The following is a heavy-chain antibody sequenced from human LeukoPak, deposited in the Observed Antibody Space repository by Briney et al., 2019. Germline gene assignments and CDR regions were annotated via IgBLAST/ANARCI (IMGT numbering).Heavy chain of an antibody. CDR1: GFTFNTYG. CDR2: ITSSGGST. Sequence: GGTLRLSCAASGFTFNTYGMTWVRQAPGKGLEWVSAITSSGGSTYYGDSVKGRFTISRDNSRNTLYLQMNRLRVDDTAVYYCARDLCWGCFDDWGQGNLVTVSS. V-gene: IGHV3-23*01. J-gene: IGHJ4*02. CDR3: ARDLCWGCFDD. D-gene: IGHD3-10*02.